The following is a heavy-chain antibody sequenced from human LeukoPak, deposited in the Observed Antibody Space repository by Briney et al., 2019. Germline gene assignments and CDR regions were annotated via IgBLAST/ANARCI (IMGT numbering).Heavy chain of an antibody. CDR3: AREAAYGSGSNNFDY. CDR2: ISSSSSYT. V-gene: IGHV3-11*06. J-gene: IGHJ4*02. Sequence: GGSLRLSCAASGFTFSDYYISWIRQAPGKGLEWVSYISSSSSYTNYADSVKGRFTISRDNAKNSLYLQMNSLRAEDTAVYYCAREAAYGSGSNNFDYWGQGTLVTVSS. D-gene: IGHD3-10*01. CDR1: GFTFSDYY.